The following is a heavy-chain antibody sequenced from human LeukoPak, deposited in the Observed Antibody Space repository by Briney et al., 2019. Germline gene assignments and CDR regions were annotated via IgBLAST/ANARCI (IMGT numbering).Heavy chain of an antibody. J-gene: IGHJ4*02. V-gene: IGHV5-51*01. Sequence: GESLQISSKGSGYSFTSYWIGWVRRMPGKGLEWMGIIYPGDSDTRYSPSFQGQVTISADKSISTAYLQWSSLKASDTAMYYCARPTDCSSTSCYTVFGYWGQGTLVTVSS. CDR1: GYSFTSYW. D-gene: IGHD2-2*02. CDR2: IYPGDSDT. CDR3: ARPTDCSSTSCYTVFGY.